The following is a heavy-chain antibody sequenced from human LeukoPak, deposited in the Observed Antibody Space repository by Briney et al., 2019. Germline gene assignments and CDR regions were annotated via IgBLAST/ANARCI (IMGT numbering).Heavy chain of an antibody. CDR1: GFTFSDYY. J-gene: IGHJ4*02. V-gene: IGHV3-11*01. CDR3: AKSIGGVVVVAADY. CDR2: ISSSGSTI. D-gene: IGHD2-15*01. Sequence: GGSLRLSCAASGFTFSDYYMSWIRQAPGKGLEWVSYISSSGSTIYYADSVKGRFTTSRDNAKNSLYLQMNSLRAEDTAVYYCAKSIGGVVVVAADYWGQGTLVTVSS.